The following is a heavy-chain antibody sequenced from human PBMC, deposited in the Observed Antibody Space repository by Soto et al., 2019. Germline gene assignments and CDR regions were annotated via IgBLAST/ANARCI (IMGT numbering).Heavy chain of an antibody. D-gene: IGHD5-18*01. CDR3: AKGRYGYTYGSFDH. V-gene: IGHV3-23*01. CDR2: ISGSGDST. Sequence: LRLSCAASGFTFTSYAMTWVRQAPGKGLKWVSGISGSGDSTYFPDSVKGRFTISRDNSKNTLNLQMKSLRAEDTAVYYCAKGRYGYTYGSFDHWGQGTLVTVSS. CDR1: GFTFTSYA. J-gene: IGHJ4*02.